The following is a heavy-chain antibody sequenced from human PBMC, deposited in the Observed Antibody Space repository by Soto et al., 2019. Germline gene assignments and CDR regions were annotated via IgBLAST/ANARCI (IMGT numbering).Heavy chain of an antibody. D-gene: IGHD6-19*01. CDR2: ISYDGSNK. V-gene: IGHV3-30-3*01. CDR1: GFTFSSYA. J-gene: IGHJ4*02. Sequence: GGSLRLSCAASGFTFSSYAMHWVRQAPGKGLEWVAVISYDGSNKYYADSVKGRFTISRDNSKNTLYLQMNSLRAEDTAVYYCARDLIAVAGEGYWGQGTLVTVSS. CDR3: ARDLIAVAGEGY.